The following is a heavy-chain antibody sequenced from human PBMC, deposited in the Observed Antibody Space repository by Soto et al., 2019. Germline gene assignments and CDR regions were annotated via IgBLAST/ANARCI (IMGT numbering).Heavy chain of an antibody. V-gene: IGHV4-30-2*01. D-gene: IGHD2-2*01. J-gene: IGHJ5*02. CDR3: ARVPDR. Sequence: SETLSLTCAVYGGYISSGGYSWSWIRQPPGKGLEWIGYIYHSGSTYYNPSLKSRVTISVDRSKNQFSLKLSSVTAADTAVYYCARVPDRWGQGTLVTVSS. CDR2: IYHSGST. CDR1: GGYISSGGYS.